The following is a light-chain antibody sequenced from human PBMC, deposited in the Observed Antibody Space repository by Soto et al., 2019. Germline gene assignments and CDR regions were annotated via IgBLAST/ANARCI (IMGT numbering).Light chain of an antibody. Sequence: EIVLTQSPRTLSLSPGERATLSCRASQSVSSSYLAWYQQKPGQAPRLLIYGASSRATGIPDRFSGSGSGTDCTLTISRLEPEDFAVYYCQQYGSSPPITFGQGTRLEIK. CDR2: GAS. CDR3: QQYGSSPPIT. CDR1: QSVSSSY. V-gene: IGKV3-20*01. J-gene: IGKJ5*01.